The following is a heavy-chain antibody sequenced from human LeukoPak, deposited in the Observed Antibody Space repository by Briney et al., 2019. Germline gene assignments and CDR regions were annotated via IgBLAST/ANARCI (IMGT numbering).Heavy chain of an antibody. CDR3: AREGGPYRPLDY. Sequence: SETLSLTCIVSGGSISGYYWNWIRQPAGKGLEWIGRIYTNVITNYNPSLKSRVTMSVDTSKNQFSLMLSSVTAADTAVYYCAREGGPYRPLDYSGQGTLVTVSS. CDR2: IYTNVIT. CDR1: GGSISGYY. J-gene: IGHJ4*02. V-gene: IGHV4-4*07.